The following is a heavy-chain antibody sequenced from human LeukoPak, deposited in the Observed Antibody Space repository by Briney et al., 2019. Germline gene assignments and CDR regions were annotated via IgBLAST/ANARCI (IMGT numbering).Heavy chain of an antibody. CDR3: AREFYSSGWYPGY. CDR2: IYSGGST. D-gene: IGHD6-19*01. V-gene: IGHV3-66*01. CDR1: GFTVSSNY. Sequence: GGSLRLSCAASGFTVSSNYMSWVRQAPGKGLEWVSVIYSGGSTYYADSVKGRFTISRDNSKNTLYLQMNSLRAEDTAVYYCAREFYSSGWYPGYWGQGTLVTVSS. J-gene: IGHJ4*02.